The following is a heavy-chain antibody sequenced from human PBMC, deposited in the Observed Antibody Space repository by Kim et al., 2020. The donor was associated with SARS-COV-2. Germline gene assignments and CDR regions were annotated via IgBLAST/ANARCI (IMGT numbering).Heavy chain of an antibody. CDR2: ISYDGSNT. J-gene: IGHJ6*02. CDR1: GFTFSNYA. V-gene: IGHV3-30-3*01. D-gene: IGHD6-13*01. CDR3: ARDLAGAGSSWGYYYVMDV. Sequence: GGSLRLSCAASGFTFSNYAMHWVRQAPGRGLEWVAVISYDGSNTYYVDPVKGRFSISRDISKNTLYLQMNSLRLEYTAVYYCARDLAGAGSSWGYYYVMDVWGQGTTVTVSS.